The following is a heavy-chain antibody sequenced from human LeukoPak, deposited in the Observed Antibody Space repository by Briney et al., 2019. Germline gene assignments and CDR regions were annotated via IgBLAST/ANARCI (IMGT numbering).Heavy chain of an antibody. CDR3: ARLAVAQTGLFDY. CDR1: GGTFSSYA. Sequence: ASVKVSCKASGGTFSSYAISWVRQAPGQGLEWMGIINPSNGYTTYAQKFQGRVTMTRDTSTSTVYMELSSLRSEDTAVYYCARLAVAQTGLFDYWGQGTLVTVSS. CDR2: INPSNGYT. J-gene: IGHJ4*02. D-gene: IGHD6-19*01. V-gene: IGHV1-46*01.